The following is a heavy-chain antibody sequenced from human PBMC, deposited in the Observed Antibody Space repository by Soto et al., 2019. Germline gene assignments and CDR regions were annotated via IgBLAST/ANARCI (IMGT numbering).Heavy chain of an antibody. CDR3: ARRTAMVDYYYYVMDV. J-gene: IGHJ6*02. D-gene: IGHD5-18*01. CDR2: IYHSGST. Sequence: SETLSLTCAVSGGSISSSNWWSWVRQPPGKGLEWIGEIYHSGSTNYNPSLKSRVTISVDKSKNQFSLKLSSVTAADTAVYYCARRTAMVDYYYYVMDVWGQGTTVTVSS. CDR1: GGSISSSNW. V-gene: IGHV4-4*02.